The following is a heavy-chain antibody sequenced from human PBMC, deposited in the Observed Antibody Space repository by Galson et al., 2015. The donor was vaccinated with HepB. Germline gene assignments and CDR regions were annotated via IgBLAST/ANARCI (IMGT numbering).Heavy chain of an antibody. CDR1: GYTFTNYG. CDR3: ARDLRGCSSTICPSDY. Sequence: QSGAEVKKPGASVKVSCKASGYTFTNYGISWVRQAPGQGLEWMAWISTYNANTNYAPNFQGRVAMTTDTSTSTAYMELRSLRSDDTALYYCARDLRGCSSTICPSDYWGQGTLVTVSS. D-gene: IGHD2-2*01. CDR2: ISTYNANT. J-gene: IGHJ4*02. V-gene: IGHV1-18*01.